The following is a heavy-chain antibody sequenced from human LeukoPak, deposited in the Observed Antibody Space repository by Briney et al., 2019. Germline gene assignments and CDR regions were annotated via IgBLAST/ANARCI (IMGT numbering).Heavy chain of an antibody. J-gene: IGHJ4*02. CDR3: AREREGLYFDY. CDR2: IFPSGGEI. CDR1: GFTFSTFA. Sequence: GGSLRLSCAASGFTFSTFAMIWVRQPPGKGLEWVSSIFPSGGEIHYADSVKGRFTISRDNSKNTLYLQMNSLRAEDTAVYYCAREREGLYFDYWGQGTLVTVSS. V-gene: IGHV3-23*01.